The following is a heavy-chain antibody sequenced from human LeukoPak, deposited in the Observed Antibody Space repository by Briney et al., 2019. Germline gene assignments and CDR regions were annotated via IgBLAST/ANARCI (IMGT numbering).Heavy chain of an antibody. V-gene: IGHV3-15*01. CDR3: TTGRYYHDSSGYPLLDY. Sequence: GGSLRLSCAASGFTFSNAWMSWVRQAPGKGLEWVGRIKSKTDGGTTDYAAPVKGRFTISRDDSKNTLYLQMNSLKTEDTAVYYCTTGRYYHDSSGYPLLDYWGQGTLVTVSS. CDR2: IKSKTDGGTT. CDR1: GFTFSNAW. J-gene: IGHJ4*02. D-gene: IGHD3-22*01.